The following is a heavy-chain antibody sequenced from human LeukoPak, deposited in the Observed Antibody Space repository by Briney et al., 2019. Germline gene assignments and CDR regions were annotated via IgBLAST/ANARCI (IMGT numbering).Heavy chain of an antibody. J-gene: IGHJ4*02. CDR3: ARAQYYYDSSGPAIYYFDY. D-gene: IGHD3-22*01. Sequence: PGGSLRLPCAASGFTVSSNYMSWVRQAPGKGLEWVSVIYSGGSTYYADSVKGRFTISRDNSKNTLYLQMNSLRAEDTAVYYCARAQYYYDSSGPAIYYFDYWGQGTLVTVSS. CDR1: GFTVSSNY. CDR2: IYSGGST. V-gene: IGHV3-53*01.